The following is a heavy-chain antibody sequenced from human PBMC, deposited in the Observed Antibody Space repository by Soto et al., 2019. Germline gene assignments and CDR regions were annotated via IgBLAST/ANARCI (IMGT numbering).Heavy chain of an antibody. CDR2: INRDGSST. CDR3: ARGSVVAATPSDY. CDR1: GFTFSSYW. D-gene: IGHD2-15*01. Sequence: GGSLRLSCAASGFTFSSYWMHWVRQAPGKGLVWVSRINRDGSSTSYADSVKGRFTISRDNAKNTLYLQMNSLRAEDTAVYYCARGSVVAATPSDYWGQGTLVTVSS. V-gene: IGHV3-74*01. J-gene: IGHJ4*02.